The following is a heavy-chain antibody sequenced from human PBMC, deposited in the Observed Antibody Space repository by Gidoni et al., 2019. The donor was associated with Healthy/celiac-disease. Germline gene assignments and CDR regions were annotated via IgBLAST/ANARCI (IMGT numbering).Heavy chain of an antibody. Sequence: QLPLQESGPGLVKPSETLSLPCTVSGGSISSSSYYWGWIRQPPGKGLEWIGSIYYSGSTYYNPSLKSRVTISVDTSKNQFSRKRSSVTAADTAVYYCARTFDYWGQGTLVTVSS. CDR3: ARTFDY. CDR1: GGSISSSSYY. CDR2: IYYSGST. J-gene: IGHJ4*02. V-gene: IGHV4-39*01.